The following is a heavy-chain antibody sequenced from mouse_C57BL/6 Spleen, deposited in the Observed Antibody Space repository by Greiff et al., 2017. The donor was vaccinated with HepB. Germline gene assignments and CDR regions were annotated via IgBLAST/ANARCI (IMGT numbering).Heavy chain of an antibody. CDR3: ASYDYFAY. Sequence: QVQLKESGAELARPGASVKLSCKASGYTFTSYGISWVKQRTGQGLEWIGEIYPRSGNTYYNEKFKGKATLTADKSSSTAYMELRSLTSEDSAVYFCASYDYFAYWGQGTLVTVSA. D-gene: IGHD2-4*01. CDR2: IYPRSGNT. CDR1: GYTFTSYG. J-gene: IGHJ3*01. V-gene: IGHV1-81*01.